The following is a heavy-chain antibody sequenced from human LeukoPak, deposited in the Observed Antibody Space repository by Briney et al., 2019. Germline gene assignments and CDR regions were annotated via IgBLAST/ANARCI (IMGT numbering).Heavy chain of an antibody. J-gene: IGHJ4*02. Sequence: GGSLRLSCAASGFTFSSYWMSWVRQAPGKGLEWVANIKQDGSEKYYVDSVKGRFTISRDNAKNSLYLQMNSLRAEDTAVYYCARGRYCSSTSCRFDYWGQGTLVTVSS. V-gene: IGHV3-7*04. CDR2: IKQDGSEK. D-gene: IGHD2-2*01. CDR1: GFTFSSYW. CDR3: ARGRYCSSTSCRFDY.